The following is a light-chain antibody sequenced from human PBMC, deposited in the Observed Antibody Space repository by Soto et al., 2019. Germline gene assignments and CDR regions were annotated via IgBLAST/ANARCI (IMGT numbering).Light chain of an antibody. J-gene: IGKJ2*01. CDR1: QSVSSNF. Sequence: EIVLTQSPGTLSLSPGERATLSCRASQSVSSNFLAWYQQKPGQAPRFLIYDASTRATGIPDRFSGSGSGTDFTLTISRLEPEDFAVYYCQQYGTSPYTFGQGTKLPIK. V-gene: IGKV3-20*01. CDR2: DAS. CDR3: QQYGTSPYT.